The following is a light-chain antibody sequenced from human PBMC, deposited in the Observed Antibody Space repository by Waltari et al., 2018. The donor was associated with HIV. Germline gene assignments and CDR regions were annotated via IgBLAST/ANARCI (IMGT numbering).Light chain of an antibody. CDR2: DAS. V-gene: IGKV3-15*01. Sequence: DILLTQSPATLSVSPGERVTLSCRASHSVSSSLAWYQLKPGQAPRLLIYDASTRASGIPDRFTATGSGTEFTLTVSSLQSDEFAVYYCLQSAKWPRTFGQGTKVEIK. CDR3: LQSAKWPRT. CDR1: HSVSSS. J-gene: IGKJ1*01.